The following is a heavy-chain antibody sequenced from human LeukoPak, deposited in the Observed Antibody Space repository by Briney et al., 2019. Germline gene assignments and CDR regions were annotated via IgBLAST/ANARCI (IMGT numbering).Heavy chain of an antibody. CDR1: GFTFSNYA. V-gene: IGHV3-23*01. CDR2: ISGRGTSI. CDR3: VRNDTSGVGLDY. D-gene: IGHD3-3*01. J-gene: IGHJ4*02. Sequence: GESLRLSCAASGFTFSNYAMTWVRQAPGKGLEWVSNISGRGTSINYAVSVKGRFSISRDNSKNTLYLQMNSLREEDTAVYYCVRNDTSGVGLDYWGQGSLVTVSS.